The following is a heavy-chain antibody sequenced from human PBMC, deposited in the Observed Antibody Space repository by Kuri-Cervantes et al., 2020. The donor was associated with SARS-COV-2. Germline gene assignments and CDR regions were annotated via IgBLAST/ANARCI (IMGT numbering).Heavy chain of an antibody. V-gene: IGHV3-43*01. D-gene: IGHD1-1*01. CDR3: VKGQTGTTLSLDN. CDR1: GFQFDDYT. J-gene: IGHJ4*02. Sequence: GESLKISCAASGFQFDDYTMHWVRQPPGKGLERVSLISWDGATTYYADSVKGRFTISRDNSRNSLYLQMNVLRSEDTALYYCVKGQTGTTLSLDNWGQGTLVTVSS. CDR2: ISWDGATT.